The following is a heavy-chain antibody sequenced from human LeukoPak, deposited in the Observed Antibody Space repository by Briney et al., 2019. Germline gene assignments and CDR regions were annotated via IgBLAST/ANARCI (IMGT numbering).Heavy chain of an antibody. CDR2: IIPILGIA. CDR1: GYTFTGYF. D-gene: IGHD6-13*01. Sequence: GASVKVSCKASGYTFTGYFMHWVRQAPGQGLEWMGRIIPILGIANYAQKFQGRVTITADKSTSTAYMELSSLRSEDTAVYYCARDEALAAAQTQDWFDPWGQGTLVTVSS. V-gene: IGHV1-69*04. CDR3: ARDEALAAAQTQDWFDP. J-gene: IGHJ5*01.